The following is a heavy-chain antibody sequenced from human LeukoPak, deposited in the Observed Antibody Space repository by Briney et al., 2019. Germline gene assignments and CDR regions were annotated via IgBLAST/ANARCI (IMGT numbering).Heavy chain of an antibody. CDR1: GFTFSSYS. J-gene: IGHJ6*03. CDR3: ARDQVWYYDSSGHMDV. D-gene: IGHD3-22*01. CDR2: ISSSSSYI. Sequence: GGSLRLSCAASGFTFSSYSMNWVRQAPGKGLEWVSSISSSSSYIYYADSVKGRLTISRDNDKNSLYLQMNSLRAEDTAVYYCARDQVWYYDSSGHMDVWGKGTTVTVSS. V-gene: IGHV3-21*01.